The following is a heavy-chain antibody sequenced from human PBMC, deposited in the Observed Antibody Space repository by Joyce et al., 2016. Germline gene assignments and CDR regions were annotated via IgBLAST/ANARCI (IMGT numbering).Heavy chain of an antibody. Sequence: EVQLVEPGGGLVKPGGSRRLSCAACGFTFSSYSMSWVSQAPAKGLEGVSSIRTSSSYIKYTDSVTGPFAISRDNAKNSLYLQMNSLRVEDTAVYYCAMSSYTNGIFDYWGQGTLVTVSS. CDR1: GFTFSSYS. V-gene: IGHV3-21*01. CDR2: IRTSSSYI. J-gene: IGHJ4*02. D-gene: IGHD2-8*01. CDR3: AMSSYTNGIFDY.